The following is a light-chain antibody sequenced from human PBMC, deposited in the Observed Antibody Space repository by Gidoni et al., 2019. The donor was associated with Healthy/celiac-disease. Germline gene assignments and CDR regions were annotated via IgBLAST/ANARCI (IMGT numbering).Light chain of an antibody. CDR3: QQRSNWPPEWT. CDR2: DAS. J-gene: IGKJ2*02. V-gene: IGKV3-11*01. CDR1: QSVSSY. Sequence: DIVLTQSQATLSLSPGERATLSCRASQSVSSYLAWYQQKPGQAPRLLIYDASNRATGIPARFSGSGSGTDFTLTISSLEPEDFAVYYCQQRSNWPPEWTFGQXTKLEIK.